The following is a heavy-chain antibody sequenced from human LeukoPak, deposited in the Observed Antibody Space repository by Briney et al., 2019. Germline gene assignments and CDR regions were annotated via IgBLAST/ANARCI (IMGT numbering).Heavy chain of an antibody. CDR1: GFTFSSYA. CDR2: ISYDGSNK. Sequence: GGSLRLSRAASGFTFSSYAMHWVRQAPGKGLEWVAVISYDGSNKYYADSVKGRFTISRDNSKNTLYLQMNSLRAEDTAVYYCAREPVCCSGYYYIDYWGQGTLVTVSS. J-gene: IGHJ4*02. V-gene: IGHV3-30-3*01. D-gene: IGHD3-22*01. CDR3: AREPVCCSGYYYIDY.